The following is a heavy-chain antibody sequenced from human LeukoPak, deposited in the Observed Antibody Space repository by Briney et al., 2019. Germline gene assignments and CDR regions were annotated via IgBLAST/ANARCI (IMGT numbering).Heavy chain of an antibody. D-gene: IGHD6-19*01. J-gene: IGHJ5*02. Sequence: PSETLSLTCTVSGGSISSYYWSWIRQPPGKGLEWIGYIYTSGSTNYNPSLKSRVTISVDTSKNQFSLKLSSVTAADTAVYYCARERPYSSGWYGYNWFDPWGQGTLVTVSS. CDR2: IYTSGST. CDR3: ARERPYSSGWYGYNWFDP. CDR1: GGSISSYY. V-gene: IGHV4-59*01.